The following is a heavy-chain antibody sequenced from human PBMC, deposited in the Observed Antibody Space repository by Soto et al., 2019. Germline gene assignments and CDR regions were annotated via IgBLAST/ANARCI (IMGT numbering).Heavy chain of an antibody. J-gene: IGHJ6*02. V-gene: IGHV1-18*01. CDR2: ISGYNGDT. CDR1: GYTFTRYG. Sequence: ASVKVSCKASGYTFTRYGISWVRQAPGQGLGWMGWISGYNGDTNYAQKFQGRVTMTVDTSTTTAFMELTSLTSDDRAVYYCAKNGQPPYYFYGMDVWG. CDR3: AKNGQPPYYFYGMDV.